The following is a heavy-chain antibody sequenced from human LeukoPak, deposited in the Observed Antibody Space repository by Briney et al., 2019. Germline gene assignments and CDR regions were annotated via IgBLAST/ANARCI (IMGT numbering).Heavy chain of an antibody. V-gene: IGHV3-74*01. Sequence: GGSLRLSCAASGFTFSSYWMHWVRQAPGKGLVWVSRIQTDGSSTNYADSVKGRFTISRDDAKNTLYLQMNSLRAEDTSVYYCARRAAALGAFDYWGQGTLVTVSS. CDR1: GFTFSSYW. J-gene: IGHJ4*02. D-gene: IGHD6-13*01. CDR3: ARRAAALGAFDY. CDR2: IQTDGSST.